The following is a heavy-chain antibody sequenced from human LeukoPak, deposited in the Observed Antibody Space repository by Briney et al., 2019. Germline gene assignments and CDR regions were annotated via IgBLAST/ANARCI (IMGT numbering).Heavy chain of an antibody. CDR3: ASRPAATSIDFDY. V-gene: IGHV4-4*02. Sequence: SETLSLTCAVSGGSIITSNWWSWVRQPPGKGLKWIGEIYHSGSTNYSPSLKSRVTISIDKSKNQFSLRLSSVTAADTAVYYCASRPAATSIDFDYWGQGTLVTVSS. J-gene: IGHJ4*02. CDR1: GGSIITSNW. CDR2: IYHSGST. D-gene: IGHD6-13*01.